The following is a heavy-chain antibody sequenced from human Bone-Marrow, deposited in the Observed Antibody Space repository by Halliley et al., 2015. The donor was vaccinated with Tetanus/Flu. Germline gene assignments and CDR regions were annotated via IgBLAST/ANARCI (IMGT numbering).Heavy chain of an antibody. CDR1: GGPISTYY. V-gene: IGHV4-34*01. CDR2: INHRGST. CDR3: ARGLAYCGGDCSGSFDY. J-gene: IGHJ4*02. Sequence: TLSLTCTVSGGPISTYYWSWIRQPPGKGLEWIGEINHRGSTNYNPSLKSRVTISVDTSKNQFSLKLSSVTAADTAVYYCARGLAYCGGDCSGSFDYWGQGTLVTVSS. D-gene: IGHD2-21*02.